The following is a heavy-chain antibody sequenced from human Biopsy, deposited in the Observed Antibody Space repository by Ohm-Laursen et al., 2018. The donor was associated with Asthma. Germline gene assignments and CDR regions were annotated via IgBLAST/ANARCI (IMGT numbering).Heavy chain of an antibody. CDR2: IYWDDDK. CDR1: GFSLSTSGGG. D-gene: IGHD1-26*01. J-gene: IGHJ4*02. CDR3: VHTLVGLKAFDF. V-gene: IGHV2-5*02. Sequence: TQTLTLTCTFSGFSLSTSGGGVGWIRQPPGKALEWLGNIYWDDDKRYSPSLQSRLSITRDTPKDQVVLTMTNMGPVDTGTYYCVHTLVGLKAFDFWGQGTLVTVSS.